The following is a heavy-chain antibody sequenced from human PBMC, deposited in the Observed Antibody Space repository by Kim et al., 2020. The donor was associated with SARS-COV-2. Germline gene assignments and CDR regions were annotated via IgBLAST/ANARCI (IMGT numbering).Heavy chain of an antibody. CDR1: GFNFSSYS. D-gene: IGHD1-26*01. V-gene: IGHV3-21*01. CDR3: ASTLELKMDV. J-gene: IGHJ6*02. CDR2: ISSSSSYI. Sequence: GGSLRLSCAASGFNFSSYSMNWVRQAPGKGLEWVSSISSSSSYIYYADSVKGRFTISRDNAKNSLYLQMNSLRAEDTAVYYCASTLELKMDVWGQGTTVTVSS.